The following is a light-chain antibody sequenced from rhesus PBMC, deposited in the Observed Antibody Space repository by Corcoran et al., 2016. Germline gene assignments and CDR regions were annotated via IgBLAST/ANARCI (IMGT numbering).Light chain of an antibody. CDR1: QNIYSN. Sequence: DIQMTQSPSALSASVGDRVTISCRASQNIYSNLAWYQQKPVKAPKLLIYAASSLQTGIPSRFSGSGSGTDVTLTISSLQPEDSAAYYCQHYYDNPYSFGQGTKVEIK. CDR3: QHYYDNPYS. J-gene: IGKJ2*01. V-gene: IGKV1S12*01. CDR2: AAS.